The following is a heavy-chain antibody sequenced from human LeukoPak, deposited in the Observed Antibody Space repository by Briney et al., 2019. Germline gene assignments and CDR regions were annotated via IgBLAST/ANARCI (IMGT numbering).Heavy chain of an antibody. V-gene: IGHV3-23*01. CDR1: GFTFSSYA. CDR2: ISGSGGST. Sequence: PGGSLRLCCAAAGFTFSSYAMSWVRQTPGKGLEWVSGISGSGGSTYYADSVKGRFTISRDNSKNTLYVQMNSLRAEDTAVYYCAKEGAIAGTSPVDYWGQGTLVTVSS. CDR3: AKEGAIAGTSPVDY. J-gene: IGHJ4*02. D-gene: IGHD6-13*01.